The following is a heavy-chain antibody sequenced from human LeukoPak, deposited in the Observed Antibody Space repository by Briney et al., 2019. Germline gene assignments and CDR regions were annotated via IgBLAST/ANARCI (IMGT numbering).Heavy chain of an antibody. J-gene: IGHJ3*02. CDR2: ISSSSSYI. CDR3: ARDGLRDAFDI. Sequence: GGSLRLSCAASGFTFSSYSMNWVRQAPGKGLEWVSSISSSSSYIYYADSVKGRFTISRDNAKNSLYLQMNSLRAEDTAVYYCARDGLRDAFDIWGQGTMVTVSS. V-gene: IGHV3-21*01. CDR1: GFTFSSYS.